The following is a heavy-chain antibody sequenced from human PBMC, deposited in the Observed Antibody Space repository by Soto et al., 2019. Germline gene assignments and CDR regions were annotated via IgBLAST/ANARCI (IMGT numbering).Heavy chain of an antibody. CDR1: GFTLAKYT. Sequence: LRLSCAASGFTLAKYTMGWVRQAPGKGLEWVAESYSTGGTEYADSVKGRFSISRDNSKNMLLLQMNSLRVEDTALYYCARDREPDGIWTFDSWGQGTLVTVSS. D-gene: IGHD3-9*01. J-gene: IGHJ4*02. V-gene: IGHV3-23*01. CDR2: SYSTGGT. CDR3: ARDREPDGIWTFDS.